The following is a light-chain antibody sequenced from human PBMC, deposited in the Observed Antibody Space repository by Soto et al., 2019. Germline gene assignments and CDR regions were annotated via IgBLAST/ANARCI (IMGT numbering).Light chain of an antibody. CDR3: QQFGHSPPFT. Sequence: EIVLTQSPGTLSLSPGERATLSCRASQSVRSGYLAWYQQKPGQAPRLLIYGASSRATGIPDRFSGSGTGTDFTLTISRLEPEDFAVYYCQQFGHSPPFTFGQGTKLDIK. CDR2: GAS. CDR1: QSVRSGY. V-gene: IGKV3-20*01. J-gene: IGKJ2*01.